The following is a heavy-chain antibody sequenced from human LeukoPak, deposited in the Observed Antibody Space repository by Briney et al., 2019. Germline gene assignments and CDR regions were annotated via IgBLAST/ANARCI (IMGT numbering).Heavy chain of an antibody. Sequence: GGSLRLSCAASGFTFSSYAMHWVRQAPGKGLEWVAVISYDGSNKYYADSVKGRFTISRDNSKNTLYLQMNSLRADDTAIYYCARESRSVVTRYFQHWGQGTLVTVSS. J-gene: IGHJ1*01. V-gene: IGHV3-30*04. CDR2: ISYDGSNK. CDR3: ARESRSVVTRYFQH. D-gene: IGHD4-23*01. CDR1: GFTFSSYA.